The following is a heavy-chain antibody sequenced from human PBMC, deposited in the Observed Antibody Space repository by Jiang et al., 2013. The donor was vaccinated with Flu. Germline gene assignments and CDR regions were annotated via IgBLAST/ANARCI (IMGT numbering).Heavy chain of an antibody. J-gene: IGHJ4*02. CDR1: GFTFSSYA. V-gene: IGHV3-23*01. CDR3: AERGYSGIDY. D-gene: IGHD5-12*01. Sequence: RLSCAASGFTFSSYAMSWVRQAPGKGLEWVSAISGSGGSTYYADSVKGRFTISRDNSKNTLYLQMNSLRAEDTAVYYCAERGYSGIDYWGQGTLATVSS. CDR2: ISGSGGST.